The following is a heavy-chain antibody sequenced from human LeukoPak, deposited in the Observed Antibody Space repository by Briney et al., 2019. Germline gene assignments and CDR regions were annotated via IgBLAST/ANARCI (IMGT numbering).Heavy chain of an antibody. CDR1: GFTFSSYG. Sequence: GGSLRLSCAASGFTFSSYGMHWVRQAPGKGLEWVAVIWYDGSNKYYADSVKGRFTISRDNSKNTLYLQMNSPRAEDTAVYYCARDWAGMTAPGPFDYWGQGTLVTVSS. V-gene: IGHV3-33*01. D-gene: IGHD6-13*01. CDR3: ARDWAGMTAPGPFDY. CDR2: IWYDGSNK. J-gene: IGHJ4*02.